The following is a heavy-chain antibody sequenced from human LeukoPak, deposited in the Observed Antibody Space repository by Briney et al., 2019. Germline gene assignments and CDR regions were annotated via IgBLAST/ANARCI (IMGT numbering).Heavy chain of an antibody. CDR1: GYTFTSYD. J-gene: IGHJ4*02. V-gene: IGHV1-8*03. CDR2: MNPNSGNT. D-gene: IGHD5-24*01. CDR3: ARQLGRDGYNSN. Sequence: ASVKVSCKASGYTFTSYDINWVRQATGQGLEWMGWMNPNSGNTGYSQKFQGRVTITRSTSTSTAYMELSSLRSEDTAVYYCARQLGRDGYNSNWGQGTLVTVSS.